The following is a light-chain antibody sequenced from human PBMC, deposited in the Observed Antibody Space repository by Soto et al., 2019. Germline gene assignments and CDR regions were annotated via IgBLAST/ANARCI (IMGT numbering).Light chain of an antibody. CDR2: EVS. V-gene: IGLV2-8*01. CDR3: SSSAGSNIVV. CDR1: SSDVGGYNY. J-gene: IGLJ2*01. Sequence: QSALTQPPSASGSPGQSVTISCNGTSSDVGGYNYVSWYQQHPGKAPKLMIYEVSKRPSGVPDRFSGSKSGNTASLTVSGLQAEDEADYYCSSSAGSNIVVFGGGTKLTVL.